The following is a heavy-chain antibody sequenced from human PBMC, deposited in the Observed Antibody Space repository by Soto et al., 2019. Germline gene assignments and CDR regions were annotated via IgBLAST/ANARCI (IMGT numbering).Heavy chain of an antibody. CDR2: IYPSDSDT. CDR1: GYNFAGYW. Sequence: GESLNISCQGSGYNFAGYWIAWVRQMPGQGLELMGIIYPSDSDTRYRPPFQGQVTISADKSISSAYPQWSSLRASDTAMYYCARGGVSTRTFDYWGQGTPVTVSS. J-gene: IGHJ4*02. D-gene: IGHD3-3*01. V-gene: IGHV5-51*01. CDR3: ARGGVSTRTFDY.